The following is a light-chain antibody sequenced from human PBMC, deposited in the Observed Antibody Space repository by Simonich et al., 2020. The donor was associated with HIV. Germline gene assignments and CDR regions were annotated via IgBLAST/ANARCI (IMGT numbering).Light chain of an antibody. Sequence: DIVMTQSPDSLAVSLGERAIISCKSSQSVLYNSNNRNYLAWYQQKPGQPPKLLIYWASIRESGVPDRFSGSGSGTDFTLTISSLQAEDVAVYDCQQYYSTPTWTFGQGTKVEIK. CDR1: QSVLYNSNNRNY. J-gene: IGKJ1*01. CDR2: WAS. V-gene: IGKV4-1*01. CDR3: QQYYSTPTWT.